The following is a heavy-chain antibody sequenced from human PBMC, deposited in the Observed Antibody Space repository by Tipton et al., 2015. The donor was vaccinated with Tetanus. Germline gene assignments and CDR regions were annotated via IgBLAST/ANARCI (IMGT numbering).Heavy chain of an antibody. CDR2: ISGGRMT. J-gene: IGHJ4*02. CDR1: GVSVRNDKYQ. CDR3: ARHSSLKALNY. V-gene: IGHV4-61*01. Sequence: TLSLTCTVSGVSVRNDKYQWNWIRQSPGLGLEWLAYISGGRMTNSNYSHKSRITISQDSSRNQFSLELSSVTAADTAVYYCARHSSLKALNYWGQGTLVTASS. D-gene: IGHD3-9*01.